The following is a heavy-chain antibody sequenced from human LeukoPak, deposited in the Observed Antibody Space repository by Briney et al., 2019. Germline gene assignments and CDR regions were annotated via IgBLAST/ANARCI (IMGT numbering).Heavy chain of an antibody. V-gene: IGHV1-69*04. CDR1: GGTFSSYA. CDR2: IIPILGIA. J-gene: IGHJ4*02. CDR3: ARVGPYSSGWYDHY. Sequence: GASVKVSCKASGGTFSSYAISWVRQAPGQGLEWMGRIIPILGIANYAQKFQGRVTITADKSTSTAYMELSSLRSEDTAVYYCARVGPYSSGWYDHYWGQGTLVTVSS. D-gene: IGHD6-19*01.